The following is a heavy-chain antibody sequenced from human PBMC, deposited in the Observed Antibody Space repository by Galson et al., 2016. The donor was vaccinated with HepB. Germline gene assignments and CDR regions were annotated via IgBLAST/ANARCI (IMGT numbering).Heavy chain of an antibody. CDR2: ISYEGTNK. Sequence: SLRLSCAASGFTFNYYAMHWVRQAPCKGLEWVAIISYEGTNKYYVDSVGGRFTISRDNSKNTLYLQMNSLRAEDTAVYYCAKDLLRSVSAPSPGIDFWGQGTLVTVSS. CDR3: AKDLLRSVSAPSPGIDF. CDR1: GFTFNYYA. V-gene: IGHV3-30*18. D-gene: IGHD5/OR15-5a*01. J-gene: IGHJ4*02.